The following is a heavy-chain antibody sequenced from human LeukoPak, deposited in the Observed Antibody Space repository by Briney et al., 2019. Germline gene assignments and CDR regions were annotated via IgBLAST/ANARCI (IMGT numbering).Heavy chain of an antibody. V-gene: IGHV3-7*01. D-gene: IGHD3/OR15-3a*01. J-gene: IGHJ4*02. CDR3: TRQGDWNFEF. CDR2: IRPDGGER. Sequence: SGGSLRLSRTASVFTGRTHWMSSVRQSPGKGRKGVANIRPDGGERYYGDSLKGRFTISRDNDKNSLYLQMNFLRADDTAIYSCTRQGDWNFEFWGQGTLVTVSS. CDR1: VFTGRTHW.